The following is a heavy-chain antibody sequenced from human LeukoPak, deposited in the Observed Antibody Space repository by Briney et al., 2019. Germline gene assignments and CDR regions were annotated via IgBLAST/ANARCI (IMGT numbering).Heavy chain of an antibody. Sequence: SETLSLTCTVSGGSISSYYWSWIRQPPGKVLEWIGYIYYSGSTNYNPSLKSRVTISVDTTKNQFSLKLSSVTAADTAVYYCARHPDWLRVSGSYLVDGGVGAFDIWGQGTMVTVSS. CDR3: ARHPDWLRVSGSYLVDGGVGAFDI. CDR2: IYYSGST. D-gene: IGHD1-26*01. V-gene: IGHV4-59*08. J-gene: IGHJ3*02. CDR1: GGSISSYY.